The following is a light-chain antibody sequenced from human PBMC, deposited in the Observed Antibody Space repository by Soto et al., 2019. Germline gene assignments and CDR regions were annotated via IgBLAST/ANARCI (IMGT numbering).Light chain of an antibody. V-gene: IGLV1-44*01. J-gene: IGLJ1*01. CDR3: AAWDDSLNGYV. CDR1: SSNIGSNT. Sequence: QSALTQPHSASGTPGQRVTISCSGSSSNIGSNTVNWYQQLPGTAPKLLIYSNNQRPSGVPDRFSGSKSGTSASLAISGLQSEDEADYYCAAWDDSLNGYVFGTGTKVTV. CDR2: SNN.